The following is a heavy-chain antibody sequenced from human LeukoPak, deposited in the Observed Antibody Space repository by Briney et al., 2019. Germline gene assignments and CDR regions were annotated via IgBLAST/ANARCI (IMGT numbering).Heavy chain of an antibody. CDR3: ARGRSLEYYDSSGYRYDY. D-gene: IGHD3-22*01. CDR2: IYHGGST. V-gene: IGHV4-30-2*01. CDR1: GGSISSGGYS. Sequence: SQTLSLTCAVSGGSISSGGYSWSWIRQPPGKGLEWIGYIYHGGSTYYNPSLKSRVTISVDTSKNQFSLKLSSVTAADTAVYYCARGRSLEYYDSSGYRYDYWGQGTLVTVSS. J-gene: IGHJ4*02.